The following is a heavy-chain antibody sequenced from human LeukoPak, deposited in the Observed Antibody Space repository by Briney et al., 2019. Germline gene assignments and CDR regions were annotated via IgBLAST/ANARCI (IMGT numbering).Heavy chain of an antibody. CDR3: AGDSDDSGGAFDI. CDR1: GGFISFPY. CDR2: FYYSGTT. Sequence: SETLSLTCTVSGGFISFPYWRWLRQPPGKGLEWIGYFYYSGTTKYNPSLKSRVTISVDTSKNQFSLNLRSVTAADTAVYYCAGDSDDSGGAFDIWGQGTMVTVSS. J-gene: IGHJ3*02. D-gene: IGHD1-26*01. V-gene: IGHV4-59*11.